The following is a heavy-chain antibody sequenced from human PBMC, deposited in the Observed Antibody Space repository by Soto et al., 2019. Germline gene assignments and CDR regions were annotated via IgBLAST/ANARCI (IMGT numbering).Heavy chain of an antibody. Sequence: GGSLRLSCAASGFTFSSYAMHWVRQAPGKGLEWVAVISYDGSNKYYADSVKGRFTISRDNSKNTLYLQMNSLRAEDTAVYYCAGQPLLGYCTNGVCSRGGYSLDYWGQGTLVTVSS. CDR3: AGQPLLGYCTNGVCSRGGYSLDY. D-gene: IGHD2-8*01. J-gene: IGHJ4*02. CDR2: ISYDGSNK. V-gene: IGHV3-30-3*01. CDR1: GFTFSSYA.